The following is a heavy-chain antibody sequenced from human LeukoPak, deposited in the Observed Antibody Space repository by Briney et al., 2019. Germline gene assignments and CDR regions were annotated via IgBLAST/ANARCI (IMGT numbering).Heavy chain of an antibody. D-gene: IGHD3-16*02. V-gene: IGHV4-59*01. J-gene: IGHJ4*02. CDR2: IYYSGST. CDR3: ARARMYYDYVWGSYRPYYLDY. CDR1: GGSISSYY. Sequence: SETLSLTCTVSGGSISSYYWSWIRQPPGKGLEWIGYIYYSGSTNYNPSLKSRVTISVDTSKNQFSLKLSSVTAADTAVYYCARARMYYDYVWGSYRPYYLDYWGQGTLVTVSS.